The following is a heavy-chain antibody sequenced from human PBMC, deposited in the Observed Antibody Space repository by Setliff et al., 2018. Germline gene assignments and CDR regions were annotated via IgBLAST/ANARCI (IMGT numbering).Heavy chain of an antibody. CDR1: GGSISGSHYY. J-gene: IGHJ5*02. CDR3: ARERQGGFLEWSPLDP. CDR2: IYFSGST. V-gene: IGHV4-39*07. D-gene: IGHD3-3*01. Sequence: ETLSLTCSVSGGSISGSHYYWVWMRQPPGKRLEWIGYIYFSGSTYYNPSLKSRVTLSLDTSKNQISLKLTSVTAADTAVYYCARERQGGFLEWSPLDPWGQGILVTVSS.